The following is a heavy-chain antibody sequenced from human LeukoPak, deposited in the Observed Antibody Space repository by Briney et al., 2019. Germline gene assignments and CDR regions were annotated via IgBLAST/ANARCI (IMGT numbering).Heavy chain of an antibody. D-gene: IGHD3-10*01. Sequence: SETLSLTCSVSGGSINSHYWSWIRQPPGKRLEWIGYIFNTGNTNYNPSLAGRVTMSVDTSRAQFFLRLSPVTAADTAIYYCASRPADTTWYGVFDYWSQGTLVTVSS. V-gene: IGHV4-59*11. CDR2: IFNTGNT. CDR3: ASRPADTTWYGVFDY. CDR1: GGSINSHY. J-gene: IGHJ4*02.